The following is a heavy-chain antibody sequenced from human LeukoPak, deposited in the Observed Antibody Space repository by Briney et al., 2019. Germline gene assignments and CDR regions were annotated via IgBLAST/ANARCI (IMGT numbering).Heavy chain of an antibody. J-gene: IGHJ4*02. CDR1: GFTFSKYS. Sequence: GSLRLSCAASGFTFSKYSMNWVRQAPGKGLEWVSYIDSSGTMNYADSVKGRFTNSRDNPNNSLYLQMNSLRAEDTAIYYCAREPGSHYFDYWGQGTLVTVSS. CDR3: AREPGSHYFDY. V-gene: IGHV3-48*04. CDR2: IDSSGTM.